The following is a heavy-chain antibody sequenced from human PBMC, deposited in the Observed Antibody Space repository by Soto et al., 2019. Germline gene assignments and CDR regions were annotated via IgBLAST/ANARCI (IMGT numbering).Heavy chain of an antibody. CDR2: IYYSGST. CDR1: GGSISSGGYY. Sequence: QVQLQESGPGLVKPSQTLSLTCTVSGGSISSGGYYWSWIRQHPGKGLEWVWYIYYSGSTYYNPSLKRQVNISVDTSKNQFSLKLSSVTAADTAVYYCASVMVRGVLRYYYYGMDVWGQGTTVTVSS. J-gene: IGHJ6*02. V-gene: IGHV4-31*01. D-gene: IGHD3-10*01. CDR3: ASVMVRGVLRYYYYGMDV.